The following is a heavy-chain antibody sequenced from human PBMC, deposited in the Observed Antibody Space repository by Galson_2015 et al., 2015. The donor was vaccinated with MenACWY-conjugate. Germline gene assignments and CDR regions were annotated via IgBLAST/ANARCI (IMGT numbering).Heavy chain of an antibody. CDR1: GFTFSSYS. V-gene: IGHV3-21*01. CDR2: ISSSSSYI. CDR3: ARDSPDIVVVVAAPFDY. D-gene: IGHD2-15*01. J-gene: IGHJ4*02. Sequence: SLRLSCAASGFTFSSYSMNWVRQAPGKGLEWVSSISSSSSYIYYADSVKGRFTISRDNAKNSLYLQMNSLRAEDTAVYYCARDSPDIVVVVAAPFDYWGQGTLVTVSS.